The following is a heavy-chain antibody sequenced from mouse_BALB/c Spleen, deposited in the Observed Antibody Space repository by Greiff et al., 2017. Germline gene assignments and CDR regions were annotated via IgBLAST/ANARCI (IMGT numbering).Heavy chain of an antibody. J-gene: IGHJ3*01. CDR2: IWAGGST. V-gene: IGHV2-9*02. Sequence: VKLMESGPGLVAPSQSLSITCTVSGFSLTSYGVHWVRQPPGKGLEWLGVIWAGGSTNYNSALMSRLSISKDNSKSQVFLKMNSLQTDDTAMYYCARDGATMITAWFAYWGQGTLVTVSA. CDR3: ARDGATMITAWFAY. D-gene: IGHD2-4*01. CDR1: GFSLTSYG.